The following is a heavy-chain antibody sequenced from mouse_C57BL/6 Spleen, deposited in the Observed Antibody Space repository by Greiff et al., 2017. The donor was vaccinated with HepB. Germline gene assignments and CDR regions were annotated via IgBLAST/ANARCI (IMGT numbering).Heavy chain of an antibody. J-gene: IGHJ2*01. CDR3: ARPLYGSSYEENYFDY. CDR2: IDPSDSYT. V-gene: IGHV1-50*01. D-gene: IGHD1-1*01. Sequence: VQLQQPGAELVKPGASVKLSCKASGYTFTSYWMQWVKQRPGQGLEWIGEIDPSDSYTNYNQKFKGKATLTVDTSSSTAYMQLSSLTSEDSAVYYCARPLYGSSYEENYFDYWGQGTTLTVSS. CDR1: GYTFTSYW.